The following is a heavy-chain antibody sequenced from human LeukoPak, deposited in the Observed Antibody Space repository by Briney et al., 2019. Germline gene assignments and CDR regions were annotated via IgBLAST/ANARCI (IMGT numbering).Heavy chain of an antibody. J-gene: IGHJ4*02. CDR2: YGPEDGET. CDR3: ATDNFEY. CDR1: GSTLTEFS. Sequence: ASVKASCKVSGSTLTEFSMHWVRQAPGEGLEWMGGYGPEDGETIYAQNFQGRVTMTDDSSTDTVYMDLSSLRSEDTAIYYCATDNFEYWGQGTQVTASS. V-gene: IGHV1-24*01.